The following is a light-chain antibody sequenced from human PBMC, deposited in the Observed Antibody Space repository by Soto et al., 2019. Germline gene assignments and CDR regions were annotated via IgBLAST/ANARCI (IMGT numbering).Light chain of an antibody. CDR2: DVS. Sequence: QSALTQPASVSGSPGQSITISCTGTSSDVGGYNYVSWYQHHPGKAPKLMIYDVSNRPSGVSNRFSGSKSGNTASLTISGLHAEDEADYYCSSYTSSNTLVFGGGTKLTVL. V-gene: IGLV2-14*03. CDR3: SSYTSSNTLV. CDR1: SSDVGGYNY. J-gene: IGLJ2*01.